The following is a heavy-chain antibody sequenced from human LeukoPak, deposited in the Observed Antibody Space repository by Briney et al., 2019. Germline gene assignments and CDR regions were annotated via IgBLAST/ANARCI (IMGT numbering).Heavy chain of an antibody. Sequence: PGGSLRLSCAASGFTFSSYGMHWVRQAPGKGLEWVAVISYDVGKKYYADSVKGRFTISRDNSKNTLYLPMNSLRAEDTAVYYCAKDDYYDTSGYRDWGQGTLVTVSS. J-gene: IGHJ4*02. D-gene: IGHD3-22*01. CDR3: AKDDYYDTSGYRD. V-gene: IGHV3-30*18. CDR2: ISYDVGKK. CDR1: GFTFSSYG.